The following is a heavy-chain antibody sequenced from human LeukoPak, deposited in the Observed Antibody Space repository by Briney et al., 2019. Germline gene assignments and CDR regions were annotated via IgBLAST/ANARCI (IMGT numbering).Heavy chain of an antibody. CDR2: INPTGDRT. J-gene: IGHJ4*02. D-gene: IGHD5-18*01. CDR1: GYTFTSYY. V-gene: IGHV1-46*01. Sequence: ASVKVSCKASGYTFTSYYMHWVRQAPGQGLEWMGLINPTGDRTGYAQKFQGRVTMTRNTSISTAYMELSSLRSEDTAVYYCARGLARTSMVTRGGVRFDYWGQGTLVTVSS. CDR3: ARGLARTSMVTRGGVRFDY.